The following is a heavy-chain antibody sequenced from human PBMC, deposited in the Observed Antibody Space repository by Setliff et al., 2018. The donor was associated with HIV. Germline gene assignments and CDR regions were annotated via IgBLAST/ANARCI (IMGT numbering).Heavy chain of an antibody. D-gene: IGHD3-10*01. J-gene: IGHJ3*02. Sequence: SETLSLTCAVSGGSISGSYWSWIRQPPGKGREWIGSIYSSGSTYYNPSLKSRVTISVDTSKNQFSLKLKSVTAADTAVYYCATSAESGFGIHWGVFNIWGQGTRVT. V-gene: IGHV4-59*05. CDR1: GGSISGSY. CDR2: IYSSGST. CDR3: ATSAESGFGIHWGVFNI.